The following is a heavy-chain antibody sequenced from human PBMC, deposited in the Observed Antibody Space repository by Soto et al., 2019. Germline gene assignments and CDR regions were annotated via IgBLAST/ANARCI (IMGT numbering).Heavy chain of an antibody. CDR1: GGTSSNYP. CDR2: IIPIFGTV. CDR3: ARGNHRWLQVWYFDL. J-gene: IGHJ2*01. V-gene: IGHV1-69*12. Sequence: QVQLVQSGAEVKKPGSSVKVSCKASGGTSSNYPISWVRQAPGQGLEWMGGIIPIFGTVNYAQKFQGRVTITADEYTRPAYMELSSLRSEDTAVYYCARGNHRWLQVWYFDLWGRGTLVTVSS. D-gene: IGHD5-12*01.